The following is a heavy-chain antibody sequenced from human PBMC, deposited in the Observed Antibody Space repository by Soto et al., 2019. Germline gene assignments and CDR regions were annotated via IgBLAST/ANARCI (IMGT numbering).Heavy chain of an antibody. D-gene: IGHD3-22*01. Sequence: GGSLRLSCAASGFTFSSYAMSWVRQAPGKGLEWVSAISGSGGGTYYADSVKGRFTISRDNSKNTLYLQMNSLRAEDTAVYYCAKDEPHYYDSSGYYRFDYWGRGTLVTVSS. CDR1: GFTFSSYA. CDR3: AKDEPHYYDSSGYYRFDY. CDR2: ISGSGGGT. V-gene: IGHV3-23*01. J-gene: IGHJ4*02.